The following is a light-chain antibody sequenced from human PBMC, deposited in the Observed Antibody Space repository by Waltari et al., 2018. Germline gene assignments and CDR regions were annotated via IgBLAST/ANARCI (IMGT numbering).Light chain of an antibody. CDR2: DKN. J-gene: IGLJ2*01. CDR1: SSNIGNNY. V-gene: IGLV1-51*01. CDR3: GTWDSSLVV. Sequence: QSVLTQPPSVSAAPGQKVTISCSGSSSNIGNNYVSWYQQLPGTAPKLLIYDKNKRPSGIPDRFSGSKSGTSATLGITGLQTGDEADYYCGTWDSSLVVFGGGTRLTVL.